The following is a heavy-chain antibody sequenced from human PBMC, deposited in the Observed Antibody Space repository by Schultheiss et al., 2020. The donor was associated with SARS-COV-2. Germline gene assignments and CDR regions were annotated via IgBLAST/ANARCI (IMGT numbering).Heavy chain of an antibody. D-gene: IGHD1-26*01. CDR2: ISSSGSTI. J-gene: IGHJ6*03. V-gene: IGHV3-21*04. CDR1: GFTFSSYS. Sequence: GESLKISCAASGFTFSSYSMNWVRQAPGKGLEWVSSISSSGSTIYYADSVKGRFTISRDNAKNSLYLQMNSLRAEDTAVYYCARVNSGSYYLPRYYYYYMDVWGKGTTVTVSS. CDR3: ARVNSGSYYLPRYYYYYMDV.